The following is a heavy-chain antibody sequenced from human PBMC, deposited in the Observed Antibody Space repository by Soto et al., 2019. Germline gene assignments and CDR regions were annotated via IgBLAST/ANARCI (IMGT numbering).Heavy chain of an antibody. CDR1: GFTFSDYY. CDR2: ISSSSSYT. D-gene: IGHD3-10*01. J-gene: IGHJ4*02. CDR3: ARSPYYYGSGSSGTFDY. V-gene: IGHV3-11*06. Sequence: GGSLRLSCAASGFTFSDYYMSWIRQAPGKGLEWVSYISSSSSYTNYADSVKGRFTISRDNAKNSLYLQVNSLRAEDTAVYYCARSPYYYGSGSSGTFDYWGQGTLVTVSS.